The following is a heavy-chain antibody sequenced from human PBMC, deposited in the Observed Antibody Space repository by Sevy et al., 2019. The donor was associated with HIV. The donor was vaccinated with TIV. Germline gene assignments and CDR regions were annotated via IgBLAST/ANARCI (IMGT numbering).Heavy chain of an antibody. V-gene: IGHV3-21*01. D-gene: IGHD2-15*01. CDR2: ISSSSSYI. J-gene: IGHJ4*02. CDR1: GFTFSSYS. Sequence: GGSLRLSCAASGFTFSSYSMNWVRQAPGKGLEWVSSISSSSSYIYYADSVKGRFTISRDNAKNSLYLQMNSLRAEDTAVYYCAGSAGSYCSGGSCYFSYWGQGTLVTVSS. CDR3: AGSAGSYCSGGSCYFSY.